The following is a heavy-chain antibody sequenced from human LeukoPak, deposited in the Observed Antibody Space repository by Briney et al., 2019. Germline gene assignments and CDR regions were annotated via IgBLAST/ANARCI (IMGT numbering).Heavy chain of an antibody. CDR1: GGPISSGDYY. CDR2: IYYSGST. V-gene: IGHV4-30-4*01. J-gene: IGHJ4*02. CDR3: ARGGPYDSSGYYFMQFDY. Sequence: SQTLSLTCTVSGGPISSGDYYWSWIRQPPGKGLEWIGYIYYSGSTYYNPSLKSRVTISVDTSKNQFSLKLSSVTAADTAVYYCARGGPYDSSGYYFMQFDYWGQGTLVTVSS. D-gene: IGHD3-22*01.